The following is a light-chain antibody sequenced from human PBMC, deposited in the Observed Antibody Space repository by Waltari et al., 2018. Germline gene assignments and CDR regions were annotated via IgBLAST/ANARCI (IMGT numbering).Light chain of an antibody. CDR1: QSISSS. V-gene: IGKV1-39*01. J-gene: IGKJ4*01. CDR3: RRSYRTPIT. CDR2: SAS. Sequence: DVQMTQSPSSLSASVGDRVTINCRESQSISSSLNWYQQKPGKAPQLLMYSASNLQSGVTSRLTGSGSGTYFALSISSLQPEDFATCYCRRSYRTPITVGGVTKVVVK.